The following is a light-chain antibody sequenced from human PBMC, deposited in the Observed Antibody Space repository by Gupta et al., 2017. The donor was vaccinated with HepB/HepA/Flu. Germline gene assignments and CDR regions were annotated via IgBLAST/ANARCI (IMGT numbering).Light chain of an antibody. CDR2: YKSDSDK. V-gene: IGLV5-45*02. CDR1: SGINVGTYR. J-gene: IGLJ3*02. CDR3: MIWHSSAWV. Sequence: QAVLTQPSSLSASPGASASLTCTLRSGINVGTYRIYWYQQKPGSPPQYPLRYKSDSDKQQGSGVPSRFSGSKDASANAGILLISGLQAEDEDYYYCMIWHSSAWVFGGGTKLTVL.